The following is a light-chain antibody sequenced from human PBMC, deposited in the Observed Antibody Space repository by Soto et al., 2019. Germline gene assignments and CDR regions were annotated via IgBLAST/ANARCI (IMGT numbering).Light chain of an antibody. Sequence: EIVLTQSPATLSLSPGERATLSCRASQSVSRFLAWFQQKPGQAPRLLIYDTSNRATGIPARFSGSGSGTDFTLTISSLEPADFAVYYCQHRNHWPPIFIFGPGTRVDIK. CDR3: QHRNHWPPIFI. V-gene: IGKV3-11*01. CDR1: QSVSRF. J-gene: IGKJ3*01. CDR2: DTS.